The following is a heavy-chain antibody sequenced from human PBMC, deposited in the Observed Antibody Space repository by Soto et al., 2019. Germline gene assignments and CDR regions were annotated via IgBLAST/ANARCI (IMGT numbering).Heavy chain of an antibody. J-gene: IGHJ4*02. CDR1: GGSISSYY. Sequence: SETLSLTCTVSGGSISSYYWSWIRQPPGKGLEWIGYIYYSGSTNYNPSLKSRVTISVDTSKNRFSLKLSSVTAADTAVYYCAREYSSFPPLLWGQGTLVTVSS. CDR3: AREYSSFPPLL. CDR2: IYYSGST. D-gene: IGHD6-6*01. V-gene: IGHV4-59*12.